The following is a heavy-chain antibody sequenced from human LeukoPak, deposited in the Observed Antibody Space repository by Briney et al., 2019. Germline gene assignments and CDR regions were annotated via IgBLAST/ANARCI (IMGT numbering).Heavy chain of an antibody. Sequence: GGSLRLSCAASGFTVSSNYMSWARQAPGKGLEGVSVIYSGGSTYYADSVKGRFTISRDNSKNTLYLQMNSLRAEDTAVYYCASTLLWFGEPSPVGMDVWGQGTTVTVSS. J-gene: IGHJ6*02. CDR3: ASTLLWFGEPSPVGMDV. D-gene: IGHD3-10*01. CDR1: GFTVSSNY. CDR2: IYSGGST. V-gene: IGHV3-66*01.